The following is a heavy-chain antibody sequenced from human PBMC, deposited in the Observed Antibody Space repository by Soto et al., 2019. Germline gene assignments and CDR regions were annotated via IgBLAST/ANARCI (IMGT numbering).Heavy chain of an antibody. V-gene: IGHV1-69*13. CDR1: GGTFTSYD. Sequence: GASVKVSCKASGGTFTSYDISWVRQAPGQGLEWKGGIIPIFGSTNYAQKCQGRVTITADESTSTDYMELSSLRSEDTAVYYCARETTTVTRDYFYYGMDVWGQGTTVTVSS. CDR3: ARETTTVTRDYFYYGMDV. D-gene: IGHD4-17*01. CDR2: IIPIFGST. J-gene: IGHJ6*02.